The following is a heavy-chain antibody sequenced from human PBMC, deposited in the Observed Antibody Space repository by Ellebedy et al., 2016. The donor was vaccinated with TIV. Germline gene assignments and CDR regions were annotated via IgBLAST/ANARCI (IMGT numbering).Heavy chain of an antibody. Sequence: SVKISCKASGGTFNSNAINWVRQAPGHGLVWMGGILGMFRTTHYAQKFQGRVTITADEFMSTAYMELSSLRSEDTAVYYCARMGGYHYVNWFDSWGQGTLVTVSS. J-gene: IGHJ5*01. D-gene: IGHD3-16*01. CDR2: ILGMFRTT. CDR3: ARMGGYHYVNWFDS. CDR1: GGTFNSNA. V-gene: IGHV1-69*13.